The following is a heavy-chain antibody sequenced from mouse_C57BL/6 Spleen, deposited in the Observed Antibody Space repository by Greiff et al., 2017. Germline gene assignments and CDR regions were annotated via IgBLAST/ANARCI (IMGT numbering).Heavy chain of an antibody. Sequence: VQLQQSGAELVRPGASVTLSCKASGYTFTDYEMHWVKQTPVHGLEWIGAIDPETGGTAYNQKFKGKAILTADKSSSTAYMELRSLTSEDSAVYYCTRHYYYGSSLYYFDYWGQGTTLTVSS. V-gene: IGHV1-15*01. D-gene: IGHD1-1*01. CDR2: IDPETGGT. CDR1: GYTFTDYE. CDR3: TRHYYYGSSLYYFDY. J-gene: IGHJ2*01.